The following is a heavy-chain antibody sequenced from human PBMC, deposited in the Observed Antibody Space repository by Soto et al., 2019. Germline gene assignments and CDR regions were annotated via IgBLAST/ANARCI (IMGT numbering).Heavy chain of an antibody. D-gene: IGHD3-3*01. Sequence: SETLSLTCTVSGGSISSYYWSWIRQPPGKGLEWIGYIYYSGSTNYNPSLKSRVTISVDTSKNQFSLKLSSVTAADTAVYYCARATYYDFWSGYYTLDYWGQGTLVTVSS. CDR2: IYYSGST. J-gene: IGHJ4*02. CDR3: ARATYYDFWSGYYTLDY. CDR1: GGSISSYY. V-gene: IGHV4-59*01.